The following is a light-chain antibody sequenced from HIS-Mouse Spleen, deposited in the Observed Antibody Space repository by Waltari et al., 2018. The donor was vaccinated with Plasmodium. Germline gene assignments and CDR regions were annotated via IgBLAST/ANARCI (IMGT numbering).Light chain of an antibody. CDR1: RSDVGGYNY. V-gene: IGLV2-8*01. CDR3: SSYAGSNNLEV. J-gene: IGLJ2*01. Sequence: QSALTQPPSASGSPGQSVTISCTGTRSDVGGYNYVSWYQQHPGKAPTLMIYEVSKRPSGVPDRFSGSKSGNTASLTVSGLQAEDEADYYCSSYAGSNNLEVFGGGTKLTVL. CDR2: EVS.